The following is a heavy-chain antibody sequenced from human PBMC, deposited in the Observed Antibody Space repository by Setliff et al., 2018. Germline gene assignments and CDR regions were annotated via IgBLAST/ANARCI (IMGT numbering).Heavy chain of an antibody. D-gene: IGHD2-15*01. CDR2: MNPNSGNT. CDR1: GYTFSSYD. Sequence: ASVKVSCKASGYTFSSYDINWVRQASGQGLEWMGWMNPNSGNTGYAQKFQGRVTMTRNTSINTAYMELSSLRSQDAAVYYCARGRGGNPNWYFDLWGRGALVTVSS. J-gene: IGHJ2*01. CDR3: ARGRGGNPNWYFDL. V-gene: IGHV1-8*01.